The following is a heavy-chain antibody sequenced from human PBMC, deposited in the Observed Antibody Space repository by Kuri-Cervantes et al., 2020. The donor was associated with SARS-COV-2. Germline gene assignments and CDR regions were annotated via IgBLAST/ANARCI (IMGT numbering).Heavy chain of an antibody. Sequence: GGSLRLSCAASGFTFSSYAMSWVRQAPGKGLEWVSAISGSGGSTYYADSVKGRFTISRDNSKNTLYLQMNSLRAEDTAVYYCAKDLRRGYSYGYGDYWGQGTLVTVSS. CDR2: ISGSGGST. CDR3: AKDLRRGYSYGYGDY. CDR1: GFTFSSYA. V-gene: IGHV3-23*01. D-gene: IGHD5-18*01. J-gene: IGHJ4*02.